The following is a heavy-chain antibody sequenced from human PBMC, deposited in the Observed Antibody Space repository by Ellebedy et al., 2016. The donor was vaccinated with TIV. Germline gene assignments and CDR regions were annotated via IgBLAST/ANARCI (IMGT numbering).Heavy chain of an antibody. J-gene: IGHJ3*01. CDR3: ARDSRPASSGTAFDV. Sequence: MPGGSLRLSCTVSGGSISSYYWSWIRQPPGKGLEWIGYIYYSGSTNYNPSLKSRVTISVDTSKNQFSLKLSSVTAADTAVYYCARDSRPASSGTAFDVWGQGTMVTVSS. V-gene: IGHV4-59*12. CDR2: IYYSGST. D-gene: IGHD6-13*01. CDR1: GGSISSYY.